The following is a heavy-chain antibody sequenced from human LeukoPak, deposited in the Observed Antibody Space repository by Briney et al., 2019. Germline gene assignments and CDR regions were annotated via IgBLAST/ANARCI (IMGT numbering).Heavy chain of an antibody. CDR1: GGSMSSYY. Sequence: PLETLSLTCTVSGGSMSSYYWNWIRQPPGKGLEWIGNIYHSGSSNYNPSLKSRVTISEDTSKNQFSLKLNSVTAADTAVYYCARDYGGYSGYFELWGRGTLVTVSS. J-gene: IGHJ2*01. D-gene: IGHD4-23*01. CDR2: IYHSGSS. CDR3: ARDYGGYSGYFEL. V-gene: IGHV4-59*01.